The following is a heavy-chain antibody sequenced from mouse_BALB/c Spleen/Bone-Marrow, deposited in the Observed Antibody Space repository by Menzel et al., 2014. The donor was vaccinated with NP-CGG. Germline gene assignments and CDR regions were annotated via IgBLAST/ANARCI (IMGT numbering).Heavy chain of an antibody. J-gene: IGHJ2*01. CDR2: IRNKANGYTT. D-gene: IGHD1-1*01. CDR3: ARDMGLLRFDY. V-gene: IGHV7-3*02. CDR1: GFTFSDYY. Sequence: EVQVVESGGGLVQPGGSLRLSCAPSGFTFSDYYMSWVRQPPGEALEWLGFIRNKANGYTTEYSASVKGRFTISRDNSQSILYLQMNTLRAEDSATYYCARDMGLLRFDYWGQGTTLTVSS.